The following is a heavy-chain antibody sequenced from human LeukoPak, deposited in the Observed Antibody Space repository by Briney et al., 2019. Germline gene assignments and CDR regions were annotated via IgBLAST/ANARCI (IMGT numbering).Heavy chain of an antibody. CDR1: GYTFTGYY. CDR2: INPNSGGT. CDR3: ARDPAPNYYDSSGYYYFDY. V-gene: IGHV1-2*02. D-gene: IGHD3-22*01. J-gene: IGHJ4*02. Sequence: ASVKVSCKASGYTFTGYYMHWVRQAPGQGLEWMGWINPNSGGTNYAQKFQSRVTMTRDTSISTAYMELSRLRSDDTAVYYCARDPAPNYYDSSGYYYFDYWGQGTLVTVSS.